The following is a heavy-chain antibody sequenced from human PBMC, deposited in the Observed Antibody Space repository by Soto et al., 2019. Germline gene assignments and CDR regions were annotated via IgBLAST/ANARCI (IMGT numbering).Heavy chain of an antibody. J-gene: IGHJ6*03. V-gene: IGHV4-34*01. Sequence: SETLSLTCAVYGGSFSGYYWSWIRQPPWKGLEWIGEINHSGSTNYNPSLKSRVTISVDTSKNQFSLKLSSVTAADTAVYYCVRATVTTGDYYYYMDVWAKGTTVTVSS. D-gene: IGHD4-17*01. CDR3: VRATVTTGDYYYYMDV. CDR2: INHSGST. CDR1: GGSFSGYY.